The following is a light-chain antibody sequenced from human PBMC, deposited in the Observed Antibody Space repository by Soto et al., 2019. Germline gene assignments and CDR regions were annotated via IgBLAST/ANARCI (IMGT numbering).Light chain of an antibody. V-gene: IGKV3-20*01. J-gene: IGKJ1*01. Sequence: PRERATGSCWPSQILRSTSSAWYQQTPGQAPRLLIAGASTSAADIPDRFSGSGSGTDFTLTIGRLEPEDLAVYYCQQYDSSPRTFGQGTKV. CDR3: QQYDSSPRT. CDR2: GAS. CDR1: QILRSTS.